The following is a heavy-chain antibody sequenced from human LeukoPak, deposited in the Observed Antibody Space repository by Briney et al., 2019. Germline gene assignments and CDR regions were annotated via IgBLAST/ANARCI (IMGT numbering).Heavy chain of an antibody. CDR3: ARDIDPSGYYMRYDY. J-gene: IGHJ4*02. CDR2: IKQDGSEK. V-gene: IGHV3-7*01. CDR1: GFTCSSYW. D-gene: IGHD3-22*01. Sequence: GGSLRLSSAASGFTCSSYWMSWVRQAPGKGLEWVANIKQDGSEKYYVDSVKGRFTISRDNAKNSLYLQMNSLRAEDTAVYYCARDIDPSGYYMRYDYWGQGTLVTVSS.